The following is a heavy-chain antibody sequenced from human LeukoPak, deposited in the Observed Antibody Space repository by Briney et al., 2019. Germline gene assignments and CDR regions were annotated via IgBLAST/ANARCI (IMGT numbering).Heavy chain of an antibody. Sequence: GGSLRLSCAASGFSFSDNYMSWVRQAPGKGLEWVSVIYSGGSTYYADSVKGRFSISRHNSKNTLFLQMSSLRVEDTAVYYCVRVEFTSGWSVPFEYWGQGTLVPVSS. CDR1: GFSFSDNY. D-gene: IGHD6-19*01. J-gene: IGHJ4*02. V-gene: IGHV3-53*04. CDR2: IYSGGST. CDR3: VRVEFTSGWSVPFEY.